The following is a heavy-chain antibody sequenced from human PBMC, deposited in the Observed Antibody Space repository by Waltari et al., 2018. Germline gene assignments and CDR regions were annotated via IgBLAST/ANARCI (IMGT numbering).Heavy chain of an antibody. CDR1: GYSISSGYY. J-gene: IGHJ4*02. CDR2: MYHSGST. Sequence: QVQLQESGPGLVKPSETLSLTCAVSGYSISSGYYWGWIRQPPGKGLEWIGSMYHSGSTYYNPSLKSRVTISVDMSKNQFSLRLSSVTAADTAMYYCRNYYYGSGPSYYFDYWGQGTLVTVSS. V-gene: IGHV4-38-2*01. CDR3: RNYYYGSGPSYYFDY. D-gene: IGHD3-10*01.